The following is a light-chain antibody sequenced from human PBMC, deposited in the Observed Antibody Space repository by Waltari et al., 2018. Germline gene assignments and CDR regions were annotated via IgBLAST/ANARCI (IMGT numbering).Light chain of an antibody. CDR3: LLYMGSGIWV. CDR1: SGALTLTSY. CDR2: KAN. V-gene: IGLV8-61*01. Sequence: QTVVTQEPSLSVFPGGTVTLACALSSGALTLTSYARWYQQTPGQAPRTLMYKANTRSSGVPDRFSGSILGNKAALTITGAQADDESDYYCLLYMGSGIWVFGGGTKLTVL. J-gene: IGLJ3*02.